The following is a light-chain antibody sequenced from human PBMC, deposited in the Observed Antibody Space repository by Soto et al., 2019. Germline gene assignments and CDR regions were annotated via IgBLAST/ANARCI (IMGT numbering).Light chain of an antibody. CDR3: HQYNHWVTWT. J-gene: IGKJ1*01. V-gene: IGKV3D-15*01. CDR1: QSIRSER. CDR2: DAS. Sequence: EIVLTQSPDTLSLSPGARAPLSCRARQSIRSERLAWYQQKPGRAPRLVIFDASNRASGMPERFSGSGSGTEFTLTISSLQSEDFAVYYCHQYNHWVTWTFGQGTKVDIK.